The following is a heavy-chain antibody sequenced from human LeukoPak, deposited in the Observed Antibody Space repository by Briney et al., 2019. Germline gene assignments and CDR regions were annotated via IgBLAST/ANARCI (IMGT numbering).Heavy chain of an antibody. CDR2: IYYSGSA. D-gene: IGHD3-22*01. J-gene: IGHJ4*02. Sequence: SETLSFTCTVSAFSISASSYYWGCIRQPPGRGLEWIGSIYYSGSAYYTQSLKSRVTISVDTSKNQFSLKLSSVTAADTAVYYCARPYYYYDSSGYYSWGQGTLVTVSS. CDR1: AFSISASSYY. CDR3: ARPYYYYDSSGYYS. V-gene: IGHV4-39*01.